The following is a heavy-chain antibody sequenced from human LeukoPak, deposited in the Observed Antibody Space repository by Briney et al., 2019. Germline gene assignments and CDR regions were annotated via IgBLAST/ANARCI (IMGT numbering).Heavy chain of an antibody. V-gene: IGHV4-59*08. CDR3: ARTNAFDI. J-gene: IGHJ3*02. CDR2: IYYSGST. Sequence: SETLSLTCTVSGGSIRTYYWSWIRQPPGKGLEWIGFIYYSGSTKYNPSLKSRVTISVDTSKNQFSLNLSSVTAADTAVYYCARTNAFDIWGQGTMVTVSS. CDR1: GGSIRTYY.